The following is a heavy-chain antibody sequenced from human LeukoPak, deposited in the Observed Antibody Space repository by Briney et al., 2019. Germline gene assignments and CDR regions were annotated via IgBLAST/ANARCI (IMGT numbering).Heavy chain of an antibody. Sequence: NPGGSLRLSCAASGFTFCDYYMSWIRQAPGNGLEGVSYISSSGSTIYYADSVKGRFTISRDNAKNSLYLQMNSLKTEDTAVYYCTTEPGWRVTYYYGSGGDYWGQGTLVTVSS. CDR1: GFTFCDYY. CDR2: ISSSGSTI. J-gene: IGHJ4*02. V-gene: IGHV3-11*01. D-gene: IGHD3-10*01. CDR3: TTEPGWRVTYYYGSGGDY.